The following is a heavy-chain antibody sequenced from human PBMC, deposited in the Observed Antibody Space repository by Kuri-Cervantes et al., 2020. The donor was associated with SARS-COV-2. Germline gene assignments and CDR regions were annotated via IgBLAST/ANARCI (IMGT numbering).Heavy chain of an antibody. V-gene: IGHV4-34*01. D-gene: IGHD3-10*01. CDR2: INYSGTT. Sequence: SQTLSLTCAVYGGSFSDNHWTWVRQPPGKGLEWIVEINYSGTTNYNPSLKSRVTMSVDTSKNQFSLNLTSVTAADTAVYYCARLRRHNNAWFVTGYYMDVWGKGTTVTVSS. J-gene: IGHJ6*03. CDR1: GGSFSDNH. CDR3: ARLRRHNNAWFVTGYYMDV.